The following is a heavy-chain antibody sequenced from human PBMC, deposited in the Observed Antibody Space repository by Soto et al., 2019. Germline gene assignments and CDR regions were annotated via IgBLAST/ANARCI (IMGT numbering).Heavy chain of an antibody. CDR2: IYYSGST. CDR1: GGSISSGDYY. V-gene: IGHV4-30-4*01. J-gene: IGHJ4*02. Sequence: PSETLSLTCTVSGGSISSGDYYWSWIRQPPGKGLEWIGYIYYSGSTYYNPSLKSRVTISVDTSKNQFSLKLSSVTAADTAVYYCATFDWLLGNFDYWGQGTLVTVSS. CDR3: ATFDWLLGNFDY. D-gene: IGHD3-9*01.